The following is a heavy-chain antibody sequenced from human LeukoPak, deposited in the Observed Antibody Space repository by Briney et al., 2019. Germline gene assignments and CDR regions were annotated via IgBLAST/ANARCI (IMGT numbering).Heavy chain of an antibody. D-gene: IGHD5-12*01. CDR3: ARVRYSGYGHFDY. V-gene: IGHV1-69*13. CDR1: GGTFSSYA. Sequence: ASVKVSCKASGGTFSSYAISWVRQAPGQGLEWMGGIIPIFGTANYAQKFQGRVTITADESTSTAYMELSSLSSEDTAVYYCARVRYSGYGHFDYWGQGTLVTVSS. J-gene: IGHJ4*02. CDR2: IIPIFGTA.